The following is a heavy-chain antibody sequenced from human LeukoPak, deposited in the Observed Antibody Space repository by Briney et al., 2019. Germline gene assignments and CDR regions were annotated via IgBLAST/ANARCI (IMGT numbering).Heavy chain of an antibody. Sequence: GASVKVSCKASGYTFTSYDINWVRPATGQGLEWMGWMNPNSGNTGYAQKFQGRVTMTRNTSISTAYMELSSLRSEDTAVYYCARDPWKVVTSAEDAFDIWGQGTMVTVSS. D-gene: IGHD2-21*02. CDR3: ARDPWKVVTSAEDAFDI. V-gene: IGHV1-8*01. J-gene: IGHJ3*02. CDR1: GYTFTSYD. CDR2: MNPNSGNT.